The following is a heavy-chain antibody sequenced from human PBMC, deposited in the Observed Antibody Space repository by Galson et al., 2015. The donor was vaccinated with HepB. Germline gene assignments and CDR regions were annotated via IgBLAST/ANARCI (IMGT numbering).Heavy chain of an antibody. V-gene: IGHV1-3*04. CDR3: ARKRWEYFDY. CDR2: INTGNGNT. CDR1: GYIFTTYT. D-gene: IGHD1-26*01. J-gene: IGHJ4*02. Sequence: CKASGYIFTTYTIYWVRQAPGHGLEWMGWINTGNGNTKYSQKFQGRVTISRDTSASTAYMELTSLRSEDTAVYYCARKRWEYFDYWGQGTLVTVYS.